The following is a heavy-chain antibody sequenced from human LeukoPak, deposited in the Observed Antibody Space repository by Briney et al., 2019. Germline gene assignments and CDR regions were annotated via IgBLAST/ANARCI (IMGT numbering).Heavy chain of an antibody. V-gene: IGHV1-69*05. CDR1: GGTFSSYA. J-gene: IGHJ6*03. D-gene: IGHD6-6*01. CDR2: IIPIFGTA. CDR3: ARTMYSSSSLTPRYYYYYYYMDV. Sequence: GSSVKVSCKASGGTFSSYAISWVRQAPGQGLEWMGGIIPIFGTANYAQKFQGRVTITTDESTSTAYMELSGLRSEDTAVYYCARTMYSSSSLTPRYYYYYYYMDVWGKGTTVTVSS.